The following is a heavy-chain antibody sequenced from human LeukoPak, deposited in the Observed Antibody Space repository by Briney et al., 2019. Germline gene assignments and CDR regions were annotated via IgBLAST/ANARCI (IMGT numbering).Heavy chain of an antibody. Sequence: SETLSLTCTVSGGSISSGSYYWSWIRQPAGKGLEWIGRIYTSGSTNYNPSLKSRVTISVDTSKNQFSLRLSSVTAADTAVYYCARSTAGTFDFDYWGQGTLVTVSS. CDR1: GGSISSGSYY. D-gene: IGHD6-19*01. V-gene: IGHV4-61*02. CDR3: ARSTAGTFDFDY. J-gene: IGHJ4*02. CDR2: IYTSGST.